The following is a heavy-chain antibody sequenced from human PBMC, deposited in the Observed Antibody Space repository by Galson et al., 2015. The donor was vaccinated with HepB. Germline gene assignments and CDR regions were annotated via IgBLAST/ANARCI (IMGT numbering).Heavy chain of an antibody. CDR3: ARDPLGSPGRNYYYGMDV. D-gene: IGHD3-10*01. Sequence: SVKVSCKASGYTFTSYYMHWVRQAPGQGLEWMGIINPSGGSRTYAQKLQGRVTMTRDTSTSTVYMELSSLRSEDTAVYYCARDPLGSPGRNYYYGMDVWCQGTTVTVSS. CDR1: GYTFTSYY. CDR2: INPSGGSR. J-gene: IGHJ6*02. V-gene: IGHV1-46*04.